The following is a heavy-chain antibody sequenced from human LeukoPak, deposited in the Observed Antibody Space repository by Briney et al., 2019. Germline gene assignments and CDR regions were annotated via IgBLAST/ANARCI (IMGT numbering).Heavy chain of an antibody. V-gene: IGHV4-61*02. Sequence: PSQTLSLTCSVSGGSISSSNYYWSWIRQPAGKGLEWIGRIYTSESTNYNPSLKSRVTISVDTSRNQFSLKLGSVTAADTAVYYCARGLWFGDENPPYFDYWGQGILVTVSS. CDR3: ARGLWFGDENPPYFDY. J-gene: IGHJ4*02. CDR1: GGSISSSNYY. CDR2: IYTSEST. D-gene: IGHD3-10*01.